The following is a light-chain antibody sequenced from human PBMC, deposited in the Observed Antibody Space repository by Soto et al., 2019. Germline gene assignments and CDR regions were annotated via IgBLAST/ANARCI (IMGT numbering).Light chain of an antibody. Sequence: EVLMTQSPATLSVSPGERATLSCTASQNVGSNLAWYQQIPGQAPRLLIYGAFIRATGIPARFSGSGSGTEFTLTISSLQSEDFADYYCQQYHNLPPWTFGQGTKVEIK. CDR2: GAF. V-gene: IGKV3-15*01. J-gene: IGKJ1*01. CDR3: QQYHNLPPWT. CDR1: QNVGSN.